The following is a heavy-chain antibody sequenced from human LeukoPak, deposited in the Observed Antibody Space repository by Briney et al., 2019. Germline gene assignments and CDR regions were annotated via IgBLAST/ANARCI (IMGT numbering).Heavy chain of an antibody. V-gene: IGHV4-59*08. D-gene: IGHD6-13*01. Sequence: SQTLSLTCTVSGGSISSYYWSWIRQPPGKGLEYIGYFYYSGSTNYNPSLKSRVTISVDTSKNQLSLNLSSVTAADTAVYYCARLISPGIAAAGTEGVSWFDPWGQGTLVTVSS. CDR3: ARLISPGIAAAGTEGVSWFDP. CDR2: FYYSGST. J-gene: IGHJ5*02. CDR1: GGSISSYY.